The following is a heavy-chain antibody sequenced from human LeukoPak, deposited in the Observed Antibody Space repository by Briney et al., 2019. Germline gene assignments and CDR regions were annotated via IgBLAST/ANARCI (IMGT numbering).Heavy chain of an antibody. D-gene: IGHD4/OR15-4a*01. J-gene: IGHJ4*02. CDR1: GGSISSYY. V-gene: IGHV4-59*01. Sequence: SETLSLTCTVSGGSISSYYRSWIRQPPGKGLEWIGHIYYSGSTNYNPSLKSRVTISVDTSKNQFSLKLSSVTAADTAVYYCARDREVLGYFDYWGQGTLVTVSS. CDR3: ARDREVLGYFDY. CDR2: IYYSGST.